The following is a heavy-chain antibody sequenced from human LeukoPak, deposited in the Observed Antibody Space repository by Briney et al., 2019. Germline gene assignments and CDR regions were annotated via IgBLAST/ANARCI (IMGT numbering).Heavy chain of an antibody. CDR1: GGTFSSYA. Sequence: SVKVSCKASGGTFSSYAISWVRQAPGQGLEWMGRIIPILGIANYAQKFQGRVTITADKSTSTAYMELSSLRSEDTAVYYCARTPVYYDSSGYLDHWGQGTLVTVSS. D-gene: IGHD3-22*01. V-gene: IGHV1-69*04. J-gene: IGHJ4*02. CDR3: ARTPVYYDSSGYLDH. CDR2: IIPILGIA.